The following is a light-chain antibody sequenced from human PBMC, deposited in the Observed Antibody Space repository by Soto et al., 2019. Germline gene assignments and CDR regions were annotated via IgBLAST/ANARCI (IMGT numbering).Light chain of an antibody. CDR3: CSYAGSSTYV. V-gene: IGLV2-23*02. CDR2: EVS. CDR1: SSDVGSYNL. J-gene: IGLJ1*01. Sequence: QSVLTQPASVSGSPGQSITISCTGTSSDVGSYNLVSWYQQHPGKAPKLMIYEVSKRPSGVPNRFSGSKSGNTASLTISGLEADDDADYYCCSYAGSSTYVFGTGTKVTVL.